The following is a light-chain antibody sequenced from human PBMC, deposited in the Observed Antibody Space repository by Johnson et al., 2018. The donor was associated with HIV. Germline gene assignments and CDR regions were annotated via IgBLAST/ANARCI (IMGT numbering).Light chain of an antibody. CDR1: SSNIGNNY. Sequence: QPVLTQPPSVSAAPGQKVTISCSGSSSNIGNNYVSWYQQLPGTAPKLLIYENNKRPSGIPDRFSGSTSGTSATLGITGLQTGDEADYYCGTWDSSLSAYVFGTGTKVTVL. V-gene: IGLV1-51*02. CDR3: GTWDSSLSAYV. CDR2: ENN. J-gene: IGLJ1*01.